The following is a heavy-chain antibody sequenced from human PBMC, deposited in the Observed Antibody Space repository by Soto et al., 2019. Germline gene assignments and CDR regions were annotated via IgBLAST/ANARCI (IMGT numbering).Heavy chain of an antibody. J-gene: IGHJ6*02. CDR3: ARAEYDLDYYYYGMDV. Sequence: QVQLVESGGGVVQPGRSLRLSCAASGFTFSSYGMHWVRQAPGKGLEWVAVIWSDGSNKYYADSVKGRFTISRDNSKNTLYLQMNSLRAEDTAVYYCARAEYDLDYYYYGMDVWGQGTTVTVSS. V-gene: IGHV3-33*01. D-gene: IGHD3-3*01. CDR1: GFTFSSYG. CDR2: IWSDGSNK.